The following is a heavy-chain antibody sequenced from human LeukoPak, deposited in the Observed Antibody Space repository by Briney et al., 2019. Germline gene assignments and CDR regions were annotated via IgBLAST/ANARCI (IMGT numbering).Heavy chain of an antibody. D-gene: IGHD5-12*01. V-gene: IGHV4-38-2*02. CDR1: GYSISSGYY. J-gene: IGHJ4*02. CDR2: IYHSGSI. Sequence: PSETLSLTCTVSGYSISSGYYWGWIRQPPGKGLEWIGSIYHSGSIYYNPSLKSRVTISVDTSKNQFSLKLSSVTAADTAVYYCARDMNHSGYDLPFHYWGQGTLVTVSS. CDR3: ARDMNHSGYDLPFHY.